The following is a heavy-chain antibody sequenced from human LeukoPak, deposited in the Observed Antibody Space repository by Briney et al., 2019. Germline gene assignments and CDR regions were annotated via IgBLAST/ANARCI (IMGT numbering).Heavy chain of an antibody. Sequence: ASVKVSYKASGYTFTSYGISWVRQAPGQGLEWMGWISAYNGNTNYAQKLQGRVTMTTDTSTSTAYMELRSLRSDDTAVYYCARVNKVSGRVGAVPFFYWGQGTLVTVSS. CDR2: ISAYNGNT. D-gene: IGHD1-26*01. CDR1: GYTFTSYG. J-gene: IGHJ4*02. V-gene: IGHV1-18*01. CDR3: ARVNKVSGRVGAVPFFY.